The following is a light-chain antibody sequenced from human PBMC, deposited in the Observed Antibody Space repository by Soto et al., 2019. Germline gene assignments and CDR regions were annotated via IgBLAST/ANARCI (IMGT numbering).Light chain of an antibody. V-gene: IGLV1-44*01. CDR1: NSDIGSNS. J-gene: IGLJ7*01. CDR2: TNN. Sequence: QSVLTQPPSVSGTPGQTVTISCSGSNSDIGSNSVNWYQHLPGTAPRVVIYTNNQRPSGVPDRFSGSKSGTSASLAISGLRSDDEADYYCATWDDSRNGVFGGGTQLTVL. CDR3: ATWDDSRNGV.